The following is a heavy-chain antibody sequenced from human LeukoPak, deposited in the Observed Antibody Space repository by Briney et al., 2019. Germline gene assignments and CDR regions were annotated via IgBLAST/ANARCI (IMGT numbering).Heavy chain of an antibody. CDR3: ARDSSSSFYKPDDAFDI. D-gene: IGHD3-22*01. V-gene: IGHV3-74*01. J-gene: IGHJ3*02. CDR1: GFNFNSYW. Sequence: GGSLRLSCAASGFNFNSYWMHWVRQAPGKGLVWVSRINSDGSSTAYAASVKGRFTISRDNAKNTLYLQMNSLRAEDTAVYYCARDSSSSFYKPDDAFDIWGQGTTVTVSS. CDR2: INSDGSST.